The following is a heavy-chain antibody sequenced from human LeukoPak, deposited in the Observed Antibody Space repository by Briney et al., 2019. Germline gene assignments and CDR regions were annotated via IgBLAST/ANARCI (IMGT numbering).Heavy chain of an antibody. Sequence: SETLSLTCTVSGGSISSYYWSWIRQPPGKGLEWIGYIYYSGSTNYNPSLKSRVTISVDTSKNQFSLKLSSVTAADTAVYYCARDRSGDYAGGVYWGQGTLVTVSS. V-gene: IGHV4-59*12. J-gene: IGHJ4*02. CDR2: IYYSGST. D-gene: IGHD4-17*01. CDR1: GGSISSYY. CDR3: ARDRSGDYAGGVY.